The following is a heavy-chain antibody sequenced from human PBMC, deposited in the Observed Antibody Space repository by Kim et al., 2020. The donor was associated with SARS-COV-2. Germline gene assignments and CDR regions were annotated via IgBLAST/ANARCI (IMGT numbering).Heavy chain of an antibody. J-gene: IGHJ3*02. CDR3: ARDYYDSSGYRPHDAFDI. Sequence: GGSLRLSCAASGFTFSSYSMNWVRQAPGKGLEWVSYISSSSSTIYYADSVKGRFTISRDNAKNSLYLQMNSLRDEDTAVYYCARDYYDSSGYRPHDAFDIWGQGTMVTVSS. D-gene: IGHD3-22*01. CDR1: GFTFSSYS. V-gene: IGHV3-48*02. CDR2: ISSSSSTI.